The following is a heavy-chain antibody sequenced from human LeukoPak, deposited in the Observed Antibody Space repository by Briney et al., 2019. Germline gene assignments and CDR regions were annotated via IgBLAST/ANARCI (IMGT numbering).Heavy chain of an antibody. CDR1: GGSMRNRY. V-gene: IGHV4-59*11. D-gene: IGHD3-10*01. CDR3: ARGGYYGSGNDFRFDP. J-gene: IGHJ5*02. CDR2: VSYTGNT. Sequence: SETLSLTCTVSGGSMRNRYWNWIRQSPGKGLEWIGYVSYTGNTNYNPSLKSRVTMSIDTSNNQFSLKLSSVTAADTAVYYCARGGYYGSGNDFRFDPWGQGTLVTVSS.